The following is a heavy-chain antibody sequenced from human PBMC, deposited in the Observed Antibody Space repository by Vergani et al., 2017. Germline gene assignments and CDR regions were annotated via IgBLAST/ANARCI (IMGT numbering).Heavy chain of an antibody. J-gene: IGHJ5*02. CDR2: IYPGDSDT. V-gene: IGHV5-51*01. Sequence: EVQLVQSGAEVKKPGESLKISCKGSGYSFISYWIGWVRQMPGKGLEWMGIIYPGDSDTRYSPSFQGPVTISADKSISTAYLQWSSLKASATAMYYCARQLSIAVAGERWFDPWGQGTLVTVSS. D-gene: IGHD6-19*01. CDR1: GYSFISYW. CDR3: ARQLSIAVAGERWFDP.